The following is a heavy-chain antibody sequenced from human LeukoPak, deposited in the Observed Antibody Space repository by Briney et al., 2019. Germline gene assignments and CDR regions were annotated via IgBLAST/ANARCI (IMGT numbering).Heavy chain of an antibody. CDR1: GFTFSTFA. V-gene: IGHV3-21*01. Sequence: GGSLRLSCAASGFTFSTFAMIWVRQPPGKGLEWVSSIFPSGGEIHYADSVRGRLTISRDNAKNSLYLQMNSLRAEDTAVYYCAYYHVNEEPPTFWGQGTLVTVSS. CDR2: IFPSGGEI. J-gene: IGHJ4*02. CDR3: AYYHVNEEPPTF. D-gene: IGHD1-1*01.